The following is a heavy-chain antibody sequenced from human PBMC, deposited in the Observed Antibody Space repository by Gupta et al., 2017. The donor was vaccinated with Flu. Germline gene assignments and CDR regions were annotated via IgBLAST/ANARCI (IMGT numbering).Heavy chain of an antibody. CDR3: VRRGTGLFDY. CDR2: IYPRNSDT. Sequence: EVQLVQSGAEVKKPGESLMLSCKTSGYFFIAYWIAWVRQRPGKGLEWMGIIYPRNSDTKYSPSFQGQVTISVDRSTSTTYFQWSRLRASDGGMYYCVRRGTGLFDYWGQGTPVTVS. CDR1: GYFFIAYW. J-gene: IGHJ4*02. D-gene: IGHD1-1*01. V-gene: IGHV5-51*01.